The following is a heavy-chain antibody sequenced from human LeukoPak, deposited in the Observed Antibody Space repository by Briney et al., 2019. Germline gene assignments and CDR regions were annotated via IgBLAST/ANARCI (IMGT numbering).Heavy chain of an antibody. CDR2: IYHSGST. Sequence: SETLSLTCTVSGGSISTYYWTWIRQPPGKGLEXXXYIYHSGSTNYNPSLKGRVTISVDTSKNQFSLKLNSVTAADTAVYYCARESVYSGRYYAFDIWGQGTMVTVSS. D-gene: IGHD1-26*01. V-gene: IGHV4-59*01. CDR3: ARESVYSGRYYAFDI. J-gene: IGHJ3*02. CDR1: GGSISTYY.